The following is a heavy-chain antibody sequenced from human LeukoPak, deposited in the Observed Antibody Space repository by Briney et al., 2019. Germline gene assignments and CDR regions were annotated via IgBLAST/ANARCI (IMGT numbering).Heavy chain of an antibody. Sequence: GGSVKVSCKASGYTFTSYGMSWVRQAPGQGLEWMGWISGYSGNTNYAEKLKGRVTMTRDTYKRTAYMEERRLRAGDTPVYYCARVEYYYDSSGYFPPDYWGQGTLVTVSS. V-gene: IGHV1-18*01. CDR1: GYTFTSYG. CDR2: ISGYSGNT. D-gene: IGHD3-22*01. CDR3: ARVEYYYDSSGYFPPDY. J-gene: IGHJ4*02.